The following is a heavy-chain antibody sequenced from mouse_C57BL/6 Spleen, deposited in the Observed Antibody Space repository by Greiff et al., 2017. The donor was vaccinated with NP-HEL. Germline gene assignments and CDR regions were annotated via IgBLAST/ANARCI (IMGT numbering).Heavy chain of an antibody. CDR1: GYTFTDYY. D-gene: IGHD3-3*01. CDR3: ARSGAGGWYFDV. Sequence: VQLQQSGPVLVKPGASVKMSCKASGYTFTDYYMNWVKQSHGKSLEWIGVINPYNGGTSYNQKFKGKATLTVDKSSSTAYMELNSLTSEDSAVYYCARSGAGGWYFDVWGTGTTVTVSS. V-gene: IGHV1-19*01. J-gene: IGHJ1*03. CDR2: INPYNGGT.